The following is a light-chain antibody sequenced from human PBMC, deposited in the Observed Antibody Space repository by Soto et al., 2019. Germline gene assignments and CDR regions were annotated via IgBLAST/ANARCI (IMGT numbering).Light chain of an antibody. V-gene: IGKV1-5*03. Sequence: DIQMTQSPATLSASVGDRVTITCRASQSISSWLAWYQQKPGKAPKLLIYKASSLESGVPSRFSGSGSGTEFTLTISSLQHEDFATYYCQQYNSYPLTFGQGTKVDIK. CDR2: KAS. CDR3: QQYNSYPLT. CDR1: QSISSW. J-gene: IGKJ1*01.